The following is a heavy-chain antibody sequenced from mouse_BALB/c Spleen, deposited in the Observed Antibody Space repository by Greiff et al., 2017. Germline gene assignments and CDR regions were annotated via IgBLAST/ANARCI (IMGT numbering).Heavy chain of an antibody. J-gene: IGHJ2*01. CDR2: ISSGSSTI. CDR3: ARSTMITPYYFDY. D-gene: IGHD2-4*01. CDR1: GFTFSSFG. V-gene: IGHV5-17*02. Sequence: EVHLVESGGGLVQPGGSRKLSCAASGFTFSSFGMHWVRQAPEKGLEWVAYISSGSSTIYYADTVKGRFTISRDNPKNTLFLQMTSLRSEDTAMYYCARSTMITPYYFDYWGQGTTLTVSS.